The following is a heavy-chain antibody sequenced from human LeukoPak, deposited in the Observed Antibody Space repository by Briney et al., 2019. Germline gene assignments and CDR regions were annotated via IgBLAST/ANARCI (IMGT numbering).Heavy chain of an antibody. J-gene: IGHJ4*02. D-gene: IGHD1-26*01. CDR3: ARGTSGSYLDY. V-gene: IGHV3-48*03. Sequence: GGSLRLSCAASGFTFSGHWMSWVRQAPGKGLEWVSYISSSGSSIYQADSVKGRFTISRDKAKNSLYLQMNSLRAEDTAVYYCARGTSGSYLDYWGQGTLVTVSS. CDR2: ISSSGSSI. CDR1: GFTFSGHW.